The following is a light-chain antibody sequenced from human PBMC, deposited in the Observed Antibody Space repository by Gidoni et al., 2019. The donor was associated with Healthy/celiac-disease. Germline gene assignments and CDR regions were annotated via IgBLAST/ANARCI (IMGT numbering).Light chain of an antibody. CDR1: SGSIARNY. CDR2: EDN. V-gene: IGLV6-57*01. CDR3: QSYDSSNHVV. Sequence: NFMLTQPPSVSESPGKTVTISCTRSSGSIARNYVQWYQQRPGSSPTTVIYEDNQRPSGVPDRFSGSIDSSSNSASLTISGLKTEDEADYYCQSYDSSNHVVFGGGTKLTVL. J-gene: IGLJ2*01.